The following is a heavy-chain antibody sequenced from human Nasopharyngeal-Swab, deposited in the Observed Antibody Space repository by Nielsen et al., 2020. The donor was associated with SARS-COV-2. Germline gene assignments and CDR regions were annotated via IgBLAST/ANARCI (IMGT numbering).Heavy chain of an antibody. CDR2: ISSSSSYI. Sequence: GGSLRLSCEASGFTFSSYSMNWVRQAPGKGLEWVSSISSSSSYIYYADSVKGRFTISRDNAKNSLYLQMNSLRAEDTAVYYCARASRGTSTRTFDYWGQGTLVTVSS. CDR3: ARASRGTSTRTFDY. V-gene: IGHV3-21*01. D-gene: IGHD1-1*01. J-gene: IGHJ4*02. CDR1: GFTFSSYS.